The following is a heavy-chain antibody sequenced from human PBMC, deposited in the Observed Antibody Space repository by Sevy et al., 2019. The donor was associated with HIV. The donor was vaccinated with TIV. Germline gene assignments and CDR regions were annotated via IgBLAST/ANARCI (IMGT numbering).Heavy chain of an antibody. CDR2: INPRGGRT. CDR3: AVVAEGY. D-gene: IGHD6-13*01. J-gene: IGHJ4*02. V-gene: IGHV1-46*01. Sequence: ASVKVSCKASGYTFTTDIHWVRQAPGQGLEWMGNINPRGGRTSYAQKFYGRVTMTRDTSTYTVYMELSSLRSEDTAVYYCAVVAEGYWGQGTLVTVSS. CDR1: GYTFTTD.